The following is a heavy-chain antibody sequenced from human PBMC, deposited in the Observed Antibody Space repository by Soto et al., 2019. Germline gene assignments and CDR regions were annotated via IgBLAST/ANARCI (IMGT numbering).Heavy chain of an antibody. D-gene: IGHD5-12*01. J-gene: IGHJ4*02. CDR1: GFTFSSYS. CDR2: ISSSSSYI. Sequence: EVQLVESGGGLVKPGGSLRLSCAASGFTFSSYSMNWVRQAPGKGLEWVSSISSSSSYIYYADSVKGRFTISRDNAKNSRYLQMNSRRAEDTAVYYCARGGGATMGFDYWGQGTLVTVSS. CDR3: ARGGGATMGFDY. V-gene: IGHV3-21*01.